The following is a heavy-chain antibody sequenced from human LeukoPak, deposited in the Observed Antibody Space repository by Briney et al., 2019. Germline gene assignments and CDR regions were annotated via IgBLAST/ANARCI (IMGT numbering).Heavy chain of an antibody. J-gene: IGHJ6*03. D-gene: IGHD3-16*02. CDR2: INPSGGST. CDR3: ATAEKAWWDYVWGSYRYGRLVPYYMDV. Sequence: ASVKVSCKASGYTFTSYYMHWVRQAPGQGLEWMGIINPSGGSTSYAQKFQGRVTMTRDMSTSTVYMELSSLRSEDTAVYYCATAEKAWWDYVWGSYRYGRLVPYYMDVWGKGTTVTVSS. V-gene: IGHV1-46*01. CDR1: GYTFTSYY.